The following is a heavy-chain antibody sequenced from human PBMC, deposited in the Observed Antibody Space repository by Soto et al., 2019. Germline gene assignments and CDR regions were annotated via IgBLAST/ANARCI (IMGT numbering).Heavy chain of an antibody. Sequence: SETLSLTCTVAGCSTSRSSYYWGRIRPPPGTGLEWPGSVYYSGSTYYNPSLKSRVTISVDTSKNQFSLKLSSVTAADTAVHYCPRLHCSSTSCYVYYMDVWGKGTTVSVSS. V-gene: IGHV4-39*01. CDR3: PRLHCSSTSCYVYYMDV. D-gene: IGHD2-2*01. J-gene: IGHJ6*03. CDR1: GCSTSRSSYY. CDR2: VYYSGST.